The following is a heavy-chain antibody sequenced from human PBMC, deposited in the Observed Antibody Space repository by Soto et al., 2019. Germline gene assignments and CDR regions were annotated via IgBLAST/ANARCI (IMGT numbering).Heavy chain of an antibody. Sequence: SVKVSCKASGGTFSSYAISWVRQAPEQGLEWVGGIIPIFGTANYAQKFQGRVTITADKSTSTAYMELSSLRSEDTAVYYCARGDTSSSWYLNYYYYGMDVWGQGTTVTVSS. CDR2: IIPIFGTA. CDR3: ARGDTSSSWYLNYYYYGMDV. CDR1: GGTFSSYA. V-gene: IGHV1-69*06. J-gene: IGHJ6*02. D-gene: IGHD6-13*01.